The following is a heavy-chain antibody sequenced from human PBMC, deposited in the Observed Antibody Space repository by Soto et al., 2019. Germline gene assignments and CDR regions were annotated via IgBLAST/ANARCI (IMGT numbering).Heavy chain of an antibody. CDR1: GFTFDDYA. J-gene: IGHJ3*02. V-gene: IGHV3-9*01. D-gene: IGHD3-22*01. CDR3: AKFYYYDSENAFDI. CDR2: ISWNSGSI. Sequence: GGSLRLSCAASGFTFDDYAMHWVRQAPGKGLEWVSGISWNSGSIGYADSVKGRFTISRDNAKNSLYLQMNSLRAEDTALYYCAKFYYYDSENAFDIWGQGTMVTVSS.